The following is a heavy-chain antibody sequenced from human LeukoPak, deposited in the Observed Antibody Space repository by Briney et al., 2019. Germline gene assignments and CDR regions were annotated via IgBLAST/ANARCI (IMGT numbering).Heavy chain of an antibody. J-gene: IGHJ4*02. D-gene: IGHD2-2*01. V-gene: IGHV4-59*01. Sequence: SETLSLTCTVSGGSISTYYWSCIRQPPGRGLEWIGYIYYNGNTNYNPSLKSRVTISLDTSKNQFSLKLSSVTAADTAVYFCARRHCDNTSCYAAPFDYWGQGTLVTVSS. CDR1: GGSISTYY. CDR3: ARRHCDNTSCYAAPFDY. CDR2: IYYNGNT.